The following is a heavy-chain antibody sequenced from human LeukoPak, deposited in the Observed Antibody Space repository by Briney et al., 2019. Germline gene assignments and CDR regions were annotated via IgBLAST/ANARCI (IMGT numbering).Heavy chain of an antibody. D-gene: IGHD2-2*01. Sequence: ASVKVSCKVSGYTLTELSMHWVRQAPGKGLEWMGGFDPEDGETIYAQKFQGRVTMTEDTSTDTAYMELRSLRSEDTAVYYCATDREYQLLRGIDPWGQGTLVTVSS. CDR1: GYTLTELS. J-gene: IGHJ5*02. CDR3: ATDREYQLLRGIDP. V-gene: IGHV1-24*01. CDR2: FDPEDGET.